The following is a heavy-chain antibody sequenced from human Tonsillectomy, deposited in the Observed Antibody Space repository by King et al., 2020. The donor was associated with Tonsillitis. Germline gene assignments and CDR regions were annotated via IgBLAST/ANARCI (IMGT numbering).Heavy chain of an antibody. D-gene: IGHD1-7*01. Sequence: QLQQSGPGLLKPSPTLSLTCAISGDSVSSNSAAWNWIRQSPSRGLEWLGRTYYRSKWYNDYATSVESRITINADTSKNQFSLQLNSVTPEDTSVYYCASTPGNFDDYHYGMDVWGQGTTVTVSS. J-gene: IGHJ6*02. V-gene: IGHV6-1*01. CDR2: TYYRSKWYN. CDR1: GDSVSSNSAA. CDR3: ASTPGNFDDYHYGMDV.